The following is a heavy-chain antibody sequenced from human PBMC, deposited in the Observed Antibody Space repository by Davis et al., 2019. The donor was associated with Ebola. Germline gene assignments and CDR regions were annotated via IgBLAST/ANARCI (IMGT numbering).Heavy chain of an antibody. CDR3: VRRAGIYYFDS. J-gene: IGHJ4*02. D-gene: IGHD1-1*01. Sequence: MPSETLSLTCAVYGGSFSGYYWSWIRQPPGKGLEWIGYIYYSGSTYYNPSLKSRVTISADTSKDQISLRLTSVTAADTAVYYCVRRAGIYYFDSWGQGTLVIVSS. CDR2: IYYSGST. V-gene: IGHV4-34*01. CDR1: GGSFSGYY.